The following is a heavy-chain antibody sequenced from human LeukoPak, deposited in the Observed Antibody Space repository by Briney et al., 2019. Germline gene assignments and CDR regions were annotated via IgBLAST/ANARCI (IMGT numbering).Heavy chain of an antibody. CDR2: ISYDGSNK. J-gene: IGHJ4*02. D-gene: IGHD1-26*01. CDR1: GFTFSSYA. CDR3: ARESGSYYGVTLDY. V-gene: IGHV3-30-3*01. Sequence: GGSLRLSCAASGFTFSSYAMHWVRQAPGKGLEWVAVISYDGSNKYYADSVKGRFTISRDNSKNTLYLQVNSLRAEDTAVYYCARESGSYYGVTLDYWGQGTLVTVSS.